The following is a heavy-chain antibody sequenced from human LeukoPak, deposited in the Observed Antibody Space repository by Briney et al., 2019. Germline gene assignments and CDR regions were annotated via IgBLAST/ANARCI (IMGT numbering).Heavy chain of an antibody. J-gene: IGHJ4*02. Sequence: SETLSLTCTVSGDSISSSYWSWIRQPPGKRLEWVGYVHYTGKTSYNPSLNNRATISVDMSKNQFSLTLTSVTVADTAMYYCARGYYDRSGSSNPFDSWGQGTLVTVSA. CDR1: GDSISSSY. V-gene: IGHV4-59*01. CDR3: ARGYYDRSGSSNPFDS. CDR2: VHYTGKT. D-gene: IGHD3-22*01.